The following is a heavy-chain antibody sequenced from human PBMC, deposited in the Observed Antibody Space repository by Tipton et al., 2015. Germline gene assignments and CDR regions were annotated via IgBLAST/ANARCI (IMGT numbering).Heavy chain of an antibody. CDR2: FFHSGNT. CDR3: ARDAGRYYDSSGLSWYFDL. V-gene: IGHV4-38-2*02. J-gene: IGHJ2*01. D-gene: IGHD3-22*01. CDR1: GYSISSGYY. Sequence: TLSLTCDVSGYSISSGYYWSWIRQPPGKGLEWIGSFFHSGNTFHNPSLRSRVIISVDTSKNQISLTVTSVTAADTAVYYCARDAGRYYDSSGLSWYFDLWGRGTLVRVSS.